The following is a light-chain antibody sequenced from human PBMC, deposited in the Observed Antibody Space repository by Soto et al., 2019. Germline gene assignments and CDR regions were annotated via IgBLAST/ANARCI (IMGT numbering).Light chain of an antibody. V-gene: IGKV1-5*03. Sequence: DIQMTHSPSTLSGSVGDRVTITCRASQTISSWLAWYQQKPGKAPKLLIYKASTLKSGVPSRFSGSGCAKEFAVNISRMQRDDYATYYCQHFTSYSEPFGHGTKVEIX. CDR3: QHFTSYSEP. CDR1: QTISSW. J-gene: IGKJ1*01. CDR2: KAS.